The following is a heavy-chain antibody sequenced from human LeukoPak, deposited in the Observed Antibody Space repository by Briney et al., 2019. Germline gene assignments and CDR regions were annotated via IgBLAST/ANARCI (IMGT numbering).Heavy chain of an antibody. D-gene: IGHD6-13*01. CDR1: GGSFSGYY. CDR2: INHSGST. CDR3: ARVGIAAAGTGGNDY. J-gene: IGHJ4*02. V-gene: IGHV4-34*01. Sequence: SETLSLTCAVYGGSFSGYYWSWIRQPPGKGLEWIGEINHSGSTNYNPSLMSRVTISVDTSKNQFSLKLSSVTAADTAVYYCARVGIAAAGTGGNDYWGQGTLVTVSS.